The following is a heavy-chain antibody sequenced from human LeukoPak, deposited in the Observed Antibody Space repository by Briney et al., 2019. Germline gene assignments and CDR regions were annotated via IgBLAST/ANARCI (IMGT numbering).Heavy chain of an antibody. J-gene: IGHJ6*03. CDR3: ARDHEPMGAYYYYMDV. V-gene: IGHV1-69*13. CDR2: IIPIFGTA. D-gene: IGHD3-10*01. Sequence: SVKVSCKASGGTFSSYAISWVRQAPGQGLEWMGGIIPIFGTANYAQKFQGRVTITADESTSTAYMELSRLRSDDTAVYYCARDHEPMGAYYYYMDVWGKGTTVTISS. CDR1: GGTFSSYA.